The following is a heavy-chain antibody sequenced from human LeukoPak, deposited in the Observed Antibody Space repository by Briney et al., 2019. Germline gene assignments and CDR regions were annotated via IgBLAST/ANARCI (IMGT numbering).Heavy chain of an antibody. V-gene: IGHV3-53*05. J-gene: IGHJ4*02. CDR1: GFTVRGNY. CDR3: AKEDAYCSSTSCYGPGDC. D-gene: IGHD2-2*01. CDR2: IYSGGSP. Sequence: AGGSLRLSCAVSGFTVRGNYMSWVRQAPGKGLEWVSIIYSGGSPHYADSVKGRFTISRDNSKNTLYLQMNSLRAEDTAVYYCAKEDAYCSSTSCYGPGDCWGQGTLVTVSS.